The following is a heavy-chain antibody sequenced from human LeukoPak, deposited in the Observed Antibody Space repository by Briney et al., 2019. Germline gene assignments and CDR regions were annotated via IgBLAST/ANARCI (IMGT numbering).Heavy chain of an antibody. V-gene: IGHV1-18*01. J-gene: IGHJ3*02. D-gene: IGHD3-10*01. Sequence: ASVKVSCKASGYTFTSYGISWVRQAPGQGLEWMGWISAYNGNTNYAQKLQGRVTITRDTSASTAYMELSSLRSEDTAVYYCARIRGSGSYYDAFDIWGQGTMVTVSS. CDR2: ISAYNGNT. CDR1: GYTFTSYG. CDR3: ARIRGSGSYYDAFDI.